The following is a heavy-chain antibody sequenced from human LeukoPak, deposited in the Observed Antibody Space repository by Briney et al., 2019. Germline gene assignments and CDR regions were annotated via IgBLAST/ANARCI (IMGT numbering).Heavy chain of an antibody. V-gene: IGHV4-61*08. Sequence: SETLSLTCTVSGGSISSGGYYWSWIRQHPGKGLEWIGYIYYSGSTYYNPSLKSRVTISVDTSKNQFSLKLSSVTAADTAVYYCARDFYDFWSGYHDYWGQGTLVTVSS. CDR2: IYYSGST. CDR3: ARDFYDFWSGYHDY. D-gene: IGHD3-3*01. J-gene: IGHJ4*02. CDR1: GGSISSGGYY.